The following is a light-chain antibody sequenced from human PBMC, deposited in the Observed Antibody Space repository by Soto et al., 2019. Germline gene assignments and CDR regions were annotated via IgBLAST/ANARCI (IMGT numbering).Light chain of an antibody. CDR3: CSYAGSTSYV. V-gene: IGLV2-8*01. Sequence: STLTQPPSASGSLGQSVTISCNGTSSDVGGYNYVSWYQQHPGKAPKLVISEVSQRPSGVPDRFSGSKSGNTASLTVSGLQAEDEADYYCCSYAGSTSYVFGTGTKVTVL. CDR1: SSDVGGYNY. CDR2: EVS. J-gene: IGLJ1*01.